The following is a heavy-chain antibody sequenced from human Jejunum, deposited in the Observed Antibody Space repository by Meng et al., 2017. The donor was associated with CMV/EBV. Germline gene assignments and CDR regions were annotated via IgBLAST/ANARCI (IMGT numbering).Heavy chain of an antibody. D-gene: IGHD1-14*01. Sequence: SGFTFRNYAMHWVRQIPGKGLECVAIISHAGTSQSYADSVMGRFSISRDNSRNTLYLDVNSLRTEDTALYYCTRVVSTETTNWFDYWGQGTLVTVSS. CDR3: TRVVSTETTNWFDY. V-gene: IGHV3-30-3*01. CDR1: GFTFRNYA. CDR2: ISHAGTSQ. J-gene: IGHJ4*02.